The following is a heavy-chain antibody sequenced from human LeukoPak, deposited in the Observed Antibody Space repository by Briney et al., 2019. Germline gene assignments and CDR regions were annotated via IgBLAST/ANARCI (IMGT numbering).Heavy chain of an antibody. CDR3: ARDYGGGGELDY. CDR1: GFTFTSYS. J-gene: IGHJ4*02. CDR2: ITVSSSHI. D-gene: IGHD4-23*01. Sequence: GGSLRLSCAASGFTFTSYSMNWVRQAPGKGLEWVASITVSSSHICYADSVKGRFTISRDNAKNSLFLQMNSLRAEDTAVYYCARDYGGGGELDYWGQGTLVTVSS. V-gene: IGHV3-21*01.